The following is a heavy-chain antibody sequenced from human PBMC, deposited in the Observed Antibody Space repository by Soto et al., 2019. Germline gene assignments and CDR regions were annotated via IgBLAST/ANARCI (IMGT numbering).Heavy chain of an antibody. D-gene: IGHD6-19*01. CDR3: ARDQANTGWSYY. CDR1: GYTFTDYY. CDR2: INPNGGTT. Sequence: QVQLVQSGAEVKKPGASVKVSCKASGYTFTDYYIHWVRQAPGQGLEWVGKINPNGGTTTYAQKCQGRVSVPGDTSTSTVYMELNSQRSGDTAVYYCARDQANTGWSYYWGHGTLVSVSS. J-gene: IGHJ4*01. V-gene: IGHV1-46*01.